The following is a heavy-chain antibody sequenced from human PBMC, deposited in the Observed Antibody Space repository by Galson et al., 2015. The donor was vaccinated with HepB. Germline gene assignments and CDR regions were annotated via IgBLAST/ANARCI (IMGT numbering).Heavy chain of an antibody. D-gene: IGHD5-18*01. CDR2: IGDSGINT. J-gene: IGHJ4*02. CDR1: GFTYSRYG. V-gene: IGHV3-23*01. Sequence: SLRLSCAASGFTYSRYGMSWVRQAPGKGLEWVSSIGDSGINTYYADSVEGRFTISRDNSKNTLYMQMSNLRAEDTAVYYCAKRGVDAGMVRRFYFDYWGQGTLVTVSS. CDR3: AKRGVDAGMVRRFYFDY.